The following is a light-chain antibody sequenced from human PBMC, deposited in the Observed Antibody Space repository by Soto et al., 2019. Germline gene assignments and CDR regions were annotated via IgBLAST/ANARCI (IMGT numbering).Light chain of an antibody. J-gene: IGLJ2*01. CDR1: SSNNGAGYD. Sequence: QSVLTQPPSVSGAPGQRVNISCTGSSSNNGAGYDVHWYQQLPGTAPKLLIYGNSNRPSGVPDRFSGSKSGTSASLAITGLQAEDEADYYCQSYDISLSGSGVVFGGGTKLTVL. CDR2: GNS. CDR3: QSYDISLSGSGVV. V-gene: IGLV1-40*01.